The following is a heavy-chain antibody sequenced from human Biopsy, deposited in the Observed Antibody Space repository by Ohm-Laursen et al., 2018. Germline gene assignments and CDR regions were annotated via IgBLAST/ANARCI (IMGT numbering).Heavy chain of an antibody. CDR1: GFTFTHAW. CDR3: TAGIPGLSRSSDY. V-gene: IGHV3-15*05. J-gene: IGHJ4*02. CDR2: VKSNANGGTT. D-gene: IGHD6-19*01. Sequence: SLRLSCAASGFTFTHAWMYWVRQAPGKGLECVALVKSNANGGTTEYPAPVEGRFSISRDDSRNTVYLHMSSLNTDDTAMYFCTAGIPGLSRSSDYWGQGTLVTVSS.